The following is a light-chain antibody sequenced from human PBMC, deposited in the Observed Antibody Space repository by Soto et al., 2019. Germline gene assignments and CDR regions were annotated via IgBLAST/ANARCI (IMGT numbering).Light chain of an antibody. V-gene: IGKV3-20*01. CDR3: QQYGSSLSIT. Sequence: EIVLTQSPGTLSLSRGERAARSCRASQSVSSSYLAWYQQKPGQAPRLLIYGASSRATGIPDRFSGSGSGTDFTLTISRLEPEDFAVYYCQQYGSSLSITFGQGTRLEIK. CDR2: GAS. CDR1: QSVSSSY. J-gene: IGKJ5*01.